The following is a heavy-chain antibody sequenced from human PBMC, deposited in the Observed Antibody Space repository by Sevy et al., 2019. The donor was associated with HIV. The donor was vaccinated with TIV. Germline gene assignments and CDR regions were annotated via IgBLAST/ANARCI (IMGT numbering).Heavy chain of an antibody. D-gene: IGHD1-20*01. J-gene: IGHJ4*02. CDR3: ARVGFNWNDVDY. CDR2: IYYSGTT. Sequence: SETLSLTCTVSGASMNIYYWSWIRQPPGKGLEWIGYIYYSGTTNYNPSLKSRLTISIDTSKNQFSLNLSSVTAADTAVYYCARVGFNWNDVDYWGQGTLVTVSS. V-gene: IGHV4-59*01. CDR1: GASMNIYY.